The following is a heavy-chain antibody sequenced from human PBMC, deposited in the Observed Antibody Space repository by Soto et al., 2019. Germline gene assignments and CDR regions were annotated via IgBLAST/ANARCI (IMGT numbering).Heavy chain of an antibody. J-gene: IGHJ5*02. Sequence: EVQLLESGGGLVQPGGSLRLSCAASGFPFSSRAMSWVRQAPGKGLEWVSDISGSGTITYYADSVKGRFTISRDTSKNTRYLQMNSLRADDTAVYYCAEWARYCSGADCRAWGQGTLVTVSS. V-gene: IGHV3-23*01. CDR3: AEWARYCSGADCRA. CDR1: GFPFSSRA. CDR2: ISGSGTIT. D-gene: IGHD2-15*01.